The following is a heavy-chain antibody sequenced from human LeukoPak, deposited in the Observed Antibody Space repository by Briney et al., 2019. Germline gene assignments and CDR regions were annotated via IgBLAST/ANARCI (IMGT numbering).Heavy chain of an antibody. V-gene: IGHV3-48*03. CDR2: ISVSGSIM. CDR3: ARDMRYSPDY. J-gene: IGHJ4*02. D-gene: IGHD6-13*01. CDR1: GFTFSSYE. Sequence: PGGSLTLSCAAAGFTFSSYEMNWVRQAPGKGLECISYISVSGSIMYYADSVKGRFTISRDNAKNSLYLQMHSLRAEDTAVYYCARDMRYSPDYWGQGTLVSVSS.